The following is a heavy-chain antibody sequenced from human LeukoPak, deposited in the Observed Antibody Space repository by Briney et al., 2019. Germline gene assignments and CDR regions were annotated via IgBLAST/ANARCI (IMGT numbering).Heavy chain of an antibody. CDR3: ARGIVIGRYFDY. Sequence: PSETLSLTCTVSGGSISSSSYYWGWIRQPPGKGLEWIGSIYYSGSTYYNPSLKSRVTISVDTSKNQFSLKLSSVTAADTAVYYCARGIVIGRYFDYWGQGTLVTVSS. CDR2: IYYSGST. V-gene: IGHV4-39*07. CDR1: GGSISSSSYY. J-gene: IGHJ4*02. D-gene: IGHD3-16*02.